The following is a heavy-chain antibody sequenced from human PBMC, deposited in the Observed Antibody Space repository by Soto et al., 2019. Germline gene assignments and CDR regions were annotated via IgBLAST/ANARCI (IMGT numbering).Heavy chain of an antibody. J-gene: IGHJ6*02. CDR1: GGSISSYY. Sequence: SETLSLTCTVSGGSISSYYWSWIRQPPGKGLEWIGYIYYSGSTNYNPSLKSRVTISVDTSKNQFSLKLSSVTAADTAVYYCARGRRDYDFWSGYPYYYYYGMDVWGQGTTVTVS. D-gene: IGHD3-3*01. V-gene: IGHV4-59*01. CDR2: IYYSGST. CDR3: ARGRRDYDFWSGYPYYYYYGMDV.